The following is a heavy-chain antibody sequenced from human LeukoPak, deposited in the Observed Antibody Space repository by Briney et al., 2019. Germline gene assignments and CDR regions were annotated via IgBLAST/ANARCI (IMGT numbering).Heavy chain of an antibody. V-gene: IGHV3-21*01. D-gene: IGHD1-1*01. J-gene: IGHJ4*02. CDR3: ATGKQGTGGYFDN. Sequence: GRSLRLSCAASGFTFSTYSMNWVRLAPGKGLEWVSSISGSSTYIYHADSLKGRFTISRDNAKNSLYLQMNSLRAEDTAVYYCATGKQGTGGYFDNWGQGILVTVSS. CDR1: GFTFSTYS. CDR2: ISGSSTYI.